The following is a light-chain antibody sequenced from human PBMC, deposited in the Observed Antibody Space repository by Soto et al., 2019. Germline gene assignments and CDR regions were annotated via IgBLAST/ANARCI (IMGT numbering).Light chain of an antibody. J-gene: IGKJ2*01. V-gene: IGKV3-20*01. CDR3: QQYGSSPYT. Sequence: EILLTQSPGTLSLSPGERATLSCRASQSVRNSYLAWYQQKPGQAPRLLIYGASGRATGLPDRFSGSGSGTDFTLTISRLEPEDFAVYYCQQYGSSPYTLGQGTKLEI. CDR2: GAS. CDR1: QSVRNSY.